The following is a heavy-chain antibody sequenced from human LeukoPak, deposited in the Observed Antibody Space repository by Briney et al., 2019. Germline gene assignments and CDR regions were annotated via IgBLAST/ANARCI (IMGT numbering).Heavy chain of an antibody. D-gene: IGHD3-9*01. J-gene: IGHJ5*02. CDR3: ATDVNDILTGYPQGWFDP. CDR1: GYTFTSYG. V-gene: IGHV1-18*01. CDR2: ISAYNGNT. Sequence: AAVKVSCKASGYTFTSYGISWVRQAPGQGLEWMGWISAYNGNTNYAQKFQGRVTMTEDTSTDTAYMELSSLRSEDTAVYYCATDVNDILTGYPQGWFDPWGQGTLVTVSS.